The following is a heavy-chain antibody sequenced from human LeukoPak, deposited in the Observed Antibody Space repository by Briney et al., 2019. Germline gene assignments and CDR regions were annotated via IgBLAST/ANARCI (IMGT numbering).Heavy chain of an antibody. V-gene: IGHV3-15*01. CDR2: IQSIVNGGTT. Sequence: GGSLRLSCAASGITFSDTWMSWVRRAPGKGLEWVARIQSIVNGGTTDYAAPVKGRFTISRDDSKNTLYLQMNSLKTEDTAVYYCTTDMVRGVIVGYWGQGTLVTVSS. CDR1: GITFSDTW. J-gene: IGHJ4*02. D-gene: IGHD3-10*01. CDR3: TTDMVRGVIVGY.